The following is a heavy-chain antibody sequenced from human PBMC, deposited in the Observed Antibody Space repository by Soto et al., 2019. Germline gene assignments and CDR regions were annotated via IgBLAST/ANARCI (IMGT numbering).Heavy chain of an antibody. Sequence: PGGSLRLSCAASGFTFSYYCMSWIRGAPGKGLEWVSYISSSSYTNYADSVKGRFTISRDNAKNSLYLQMNSLRAEDTAVYYCARDLSGQAAAGTRTYYYYGMDVWGQGTTVTVSS. CDR2: ISSSSYT. CDR1: GFTFSYYC. J-gene: IGHJ6*02. D-gene: IGHD6-13*01. CDR3: ARDLSGQAAAGTRTYYYYGMDV. V-gene: IGHV3-11*06.